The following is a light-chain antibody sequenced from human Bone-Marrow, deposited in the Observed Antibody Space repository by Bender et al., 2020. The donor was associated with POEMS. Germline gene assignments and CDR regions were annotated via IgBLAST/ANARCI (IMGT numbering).Light chain of an antibody. J-gene: IGLJ2*01. CDR3: SSADSSDIIV. V-gene: IGLV3-10*01. CDR2: EDS. Sequence: SYELTQPPSVSVSPGQTARITCSGDVLTTNYGYWYRQRSGQAPVFVIYEDSKRPSGTPGRFSGSNSGTLATLTISGVQVEDEADYFCSSADSSDIIVFGGGTRLT. CDR1: VLTTNY.